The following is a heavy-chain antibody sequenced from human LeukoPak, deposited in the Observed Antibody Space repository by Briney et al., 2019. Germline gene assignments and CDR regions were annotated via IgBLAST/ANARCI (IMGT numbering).Heavy chain of an antibody. CDR2: ISYDGSNK. V-gene: IGHV3-30*04. Sequence: PGGSLRLSCAASGFTFSSYAMHWVRQAPGKGLEWVAVISYDGSNKYYADSVKGRFTISRDNSKNTLYLQMNSLRAEDTAVYYCARDSGQGIAVAGKIRGTYFDYWGQGTLVTVSS. CDR3: ARDSGQGIAVAGKIRGTYFDY. CDR1: GFTFSSYA. J-gene: IGHJ4*02. D-gene: IGHD6-19*01.